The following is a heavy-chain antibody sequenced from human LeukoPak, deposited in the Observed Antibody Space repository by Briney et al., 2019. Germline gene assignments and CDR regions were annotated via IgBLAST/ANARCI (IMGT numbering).Heavy chain of an antibody. CDR1: GFTFSNFP. D-gene: IGHD6-13*01. CDR2: ISGSGGDT. J-gene: IGHJ4*02. CDR3: AKTRPLDSSSWSHGDY. V-gene: IGHV3-23*01. Sequence: GGSLRLSCAASGFTFSNFPMTWVRRAPRKGLESFSSISGSGGDTYYTDSVKGRFTISRDNSKNTLYLQMNSLRAEDTAVYYCAKTRPLDSSSWSHGDYWGQGTLVTVSS.